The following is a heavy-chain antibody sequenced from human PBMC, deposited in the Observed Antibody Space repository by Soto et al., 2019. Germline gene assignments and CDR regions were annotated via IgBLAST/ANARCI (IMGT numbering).Heavy chain of an antibody. D-gene: IGHD3-3*01. CDR3: GRVVIKMAIQSIHS. V-gene: IGHV4-34*01. CDR2: VNPGGIT. Sequence: SETLSLTCAVYGGSLSGYYWTWIRQPPGKGLEWIGEVNPGGITNYSPSVKSRLTISLDTSKKQVSLEMTSVTAADTAAYYCGRVVIKMAIQSIHSWGPGTLVTVSS. J-gene: IGHJ4*02. CDR1: GGSLSGYY.